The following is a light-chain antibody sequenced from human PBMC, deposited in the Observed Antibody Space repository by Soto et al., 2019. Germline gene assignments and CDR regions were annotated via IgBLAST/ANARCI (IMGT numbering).Light chain of an antibody. V-gene: IGKV2-24*01. CDR1: QSLLHSDGETY. CDR3: MQATKYPPYT. J-gene: IGKJ2*01. CDR2: KIS. Sequence: DIVLTQTPLSSPVTLGQPASISCRSSQSLLHSDGETYLSWLQQRPGQPPRLLIYKISNRFSGVPDRFIGSGAGTNFTLKISRVEAEDVGIYSCMQATKYPPYTFGQVTKLEIK.